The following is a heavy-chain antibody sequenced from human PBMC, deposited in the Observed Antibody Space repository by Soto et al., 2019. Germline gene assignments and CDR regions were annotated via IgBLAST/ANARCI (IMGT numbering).Heavy chain of an antibody. Sequence: QVQLVQSGAEVKKPGSSVKVSCKASGGTFTSYAVSWVRQAPGQGLEWMGVSIPIFGTANYARKFQGRATITAHKSTSTAYMELSSLRSEDTAVYYCAKLVGPAARRSSMDVWGQGTTVTVSS. V-gene: IGHV1-69*06. CDR1: GGTFTSYA. CDR3: AKLVGPAARRSSMDV. CDR2: SIPIFGTA. D-gene: IGHD2-2*01. J-gene: IGHJ6*02.